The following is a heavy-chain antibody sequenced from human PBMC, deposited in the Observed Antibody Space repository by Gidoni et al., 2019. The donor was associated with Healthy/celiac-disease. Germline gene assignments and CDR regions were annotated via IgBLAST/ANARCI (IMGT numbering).Heavy chain of an antibody. Sequence: EVQLLESGGGLVQPGGSLRLSCAASGFTVSSYAMSWVRQAPGKGWEWVSAISGSGGRTYYAYSVKGRFTISRDNSKNTLYLQMNSLRAEDTAVYYCAKGEGNYYGSGSYYNPADYWGQGTLVTVSS. D-gene: IGHD3-10*01. CDR1: GFTVSSYA. J-gene: IGHJ4*02. V-gene: IGHV3-23*01. CDR3: AKGEGNYYGSGSYYNPADY. CDR2: ISGSGGRT.